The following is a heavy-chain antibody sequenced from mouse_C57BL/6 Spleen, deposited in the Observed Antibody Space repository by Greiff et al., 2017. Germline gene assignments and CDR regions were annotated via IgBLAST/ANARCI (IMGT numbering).Heavy chain of an antibody. CDR2: ITHSGET. CDR1: GFPITSGYY. CDR3: AGVNYDGYYWWYFDV. J-gene: IGHJ1*03. V-gene: IGHV12-3*01. D-gene: IGHD2-3*01. Sequence: VQLQESGPGLVKPSQSLFLTCSITGFPITSGYYWIWIRQSPGKPLEWMGYITHSGETFYNPSLPSPISITRETSKNQFFLQLNSVTTEDTAMYYCAGVNYDGYYWWYFDVWGTGTTVTVSS.